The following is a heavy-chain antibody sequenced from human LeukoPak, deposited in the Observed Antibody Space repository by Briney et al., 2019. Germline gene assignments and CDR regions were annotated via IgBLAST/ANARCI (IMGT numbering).Heavy chain of an antibody. V-gene: IGHV3-66*01. Sequence: PGGSLRLSCAASGFTFGTYWMSWVRQAPGKGLEWVSIIYSGGGTFYAGSVKGRFTISRDNSKNTVYLQMNGLRAEDTAVYYCARGRPRDYWGQGTLVIVSS. CDR1: GFTFGTYW. CDR2: IYSGGGT. D-gene: IGHD6-6*01. J-gene: IGHJ4*02. CDR3: ARGRPRDY.